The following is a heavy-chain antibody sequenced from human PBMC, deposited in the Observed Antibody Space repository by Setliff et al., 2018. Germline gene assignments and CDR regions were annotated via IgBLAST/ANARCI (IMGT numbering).Heavy chain of an antibody. J-gene: IGHJ3*01. CDR1: GYDFRGHG. V-gene: IGHV1-18*01. CDR3: ARSSRSGYYHQRDSFDL. D-gene: IGHD5-12*01. CDR2: ICPYSGSA. Sequence: ASVKVSCKVSGYDFRGHGINWVRQAPGQGPEWMGWICPYSGSASYAEKVQDRVTMTADTSTNTAYLEVRSLRSDDTAIYYCARSSRSGYYHQRDSFDLWGQGTRVT.